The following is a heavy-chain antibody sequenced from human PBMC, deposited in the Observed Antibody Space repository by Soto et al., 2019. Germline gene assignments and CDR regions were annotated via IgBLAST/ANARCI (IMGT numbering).Heavy chain of an antibody. Sequence: AASVKVSCKASGYTFTGYYMHWVRQAPGQGLEWMGWINPNSGGTNYAQKFQGWVTMTRDTSISTAYMELSRLRSDDTAVYYCARGLGSSGWTQYYYYYYMDVWGKGTTVTVSS. D-gene: IGHD6-19*01. J-gene: IGHJ6*03. CDR3: ARGLGSSGWTQYYYYYYMDV. V-gene: IGHV1-2*04. CDR2: INPNSGGT. CDR1: GYTFTGYY.